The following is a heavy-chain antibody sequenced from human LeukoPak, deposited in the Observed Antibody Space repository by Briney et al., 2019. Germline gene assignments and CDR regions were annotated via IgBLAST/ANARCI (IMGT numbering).Heavy chain of an antibody. CDR3: ARADKGGYYDY. V-gene: IGHV3-13*01. CDR1: GFTFSTSD. Sequence: PGGSLRLSCAASGFTFSTSDMHWVRQAAGKSLEWVSAIGTSADTYYPGSVKGRFTISRENAKNSLYLQMNSLRAGDTAVYYCARADKGGYYDYWGQGTLVTVPS. D-gene: IGHD3-22*01. CDR2: IGTSADT. J-gene: IGHJ4*02.